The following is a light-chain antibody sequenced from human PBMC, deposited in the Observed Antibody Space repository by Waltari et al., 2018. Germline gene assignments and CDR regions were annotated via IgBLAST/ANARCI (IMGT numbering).Light chain of an antibody. Sequence: EIVLTQSPATLSLSPGERATHSCRASQSISTYLAWYQQKPGQAPRLLIYDASNRATDVPARFSGSGSGTDFTLTISRLEPEDFAVYYCQQRSNWPGGAFGGGTKIEIK. J-gene: IGKJ4*01. CDR1: QSISTY. V-gene: IGKV3-11*01. CDR3: QQRSNWPGGA. CDR2: DAS.